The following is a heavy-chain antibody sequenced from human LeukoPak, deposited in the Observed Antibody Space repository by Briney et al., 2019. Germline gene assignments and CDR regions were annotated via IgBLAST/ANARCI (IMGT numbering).Heavy chain of an antibody. D-gene: IGHD6-19*01. J-gene: IGHJ4*02. V-gene: IGHV1-69*06. Sequence: SVKVPCKASGGTFSSYAISWVRQAPGQGLEWMGGIIPIFGTANYAQKFQGRVTITADKSTSTAYMELSSLRSEDTAVYHCAREGQWLVLDYWGQGTLVTVSS. CDR3: AREGQWLVLDY. CDR2: IIPIFGTA. CDR1: GGTFSSYA.